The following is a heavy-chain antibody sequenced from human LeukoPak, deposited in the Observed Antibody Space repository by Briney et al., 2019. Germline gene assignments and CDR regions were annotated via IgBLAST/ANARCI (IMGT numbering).Heavy chain of an antibody. CDR1: DYTFTSYG. CDR3: AREIPYCSGGSCYGRGFDP. V-gene: IGHV1-18*01. CDR2: ISAYNGNT. Sequence: ASVKVSCKASDYTFTSYGISWVRQAPGQGLEWMGWISAYNGNTNYAQKLQGRVTMTTDTSTSTAYMELRSLRSDDTAVYYCAREIPYCSGGSCYGRGFDPWGQGTLVTVSS. J-gene: IGHJ5*02. D-gene: IGHD2-15*01.